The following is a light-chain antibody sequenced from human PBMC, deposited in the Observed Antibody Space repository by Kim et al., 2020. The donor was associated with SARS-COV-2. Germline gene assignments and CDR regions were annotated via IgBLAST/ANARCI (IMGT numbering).Light chain of an antibody. Sequence: APGKTVRITWVGNNIGSKSVHWYQQKPGQAPVLVIYYDSDQPSGIPERFFGSNSGNTATLTISRVEAGDEADYYCQVWDSSSDHRVFGGGTQLTVL. J-gene: IGLJ3*02. CDR2: YDS. CDR3: QVWDSSSDHRV. CDR1: NIGSKS. V-gene: IGLV3-21*04.